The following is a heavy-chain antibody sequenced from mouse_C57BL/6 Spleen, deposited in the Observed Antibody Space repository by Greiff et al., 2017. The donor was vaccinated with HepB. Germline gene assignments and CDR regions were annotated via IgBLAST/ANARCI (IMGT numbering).Heavy chain of an antibody. V-gene: IGHV1-66*01. CDR1: GYSFTSYY. D-gene: IGHD2-4*01. J-gene: IGHJ3*01. Sequence: VQLQESGPELVKPGASVKISCKASGYSFTSYYIHWVKQRPGQGLEWIGWIYPGSGNTKYNEKFKGKATLTADTSSSTAYMQLSSLTSEDSAVYYCAKRGIYDYTPFAYWGQGTLVTVSA. CDR2: IYPGSGNT. CDR3: AKRGIYDYTPFAY.